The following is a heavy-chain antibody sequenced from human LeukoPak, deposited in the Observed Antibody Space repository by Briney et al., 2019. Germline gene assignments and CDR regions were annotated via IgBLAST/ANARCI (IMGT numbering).Heavy chain of an antibody. J-gene: IGHJ3*02. CDR3: ARDWRGGPTAFDI. D-gene: IGHD3-10*01. Sequence: PSETLSLTCAVYGGSFSGYYWSWIRQPPGKGLEWIGEINHSGSTNYNPSLKSRVTISVDTSKNQFSLKLSSVTAADTAVYYCARDWRGGPTAFDIWGQGTMVTVSS. CDR2: INHSGST. V-gene: IGHV4-34*01. CDR1: GGSFSGYY.